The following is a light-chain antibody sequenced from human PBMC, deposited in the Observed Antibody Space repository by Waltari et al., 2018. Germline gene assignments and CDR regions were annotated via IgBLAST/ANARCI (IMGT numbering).Light chain of an antibody. Sequence: QSALTQPPSASGSLGQSVTIPCTGTSSDVGGYKYVSWYQQHPGKAPKLIIYEVSKRPSGVPDRFSGSKSGNTASLTVSGLLAEDEADYYCSSYAGSNNLVVFGGGTKLTVL. CDR2: EVS. CDR3: SSYAGSNNLVV. J-gene: IGLJ2*01. CDR1: SSDVGGYKY. V-gene: IGLV2-8*01.